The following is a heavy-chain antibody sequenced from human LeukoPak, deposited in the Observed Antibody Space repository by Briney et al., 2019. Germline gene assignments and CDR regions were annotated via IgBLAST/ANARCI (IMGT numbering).Heavy chain of an antibody. CDR3: ARHDYSNPRLDY. V-gene: IGHV4-59*08. CDR2: ISYSGYA. Sequence: NPSETLSLTCTVSDGSISNYYWSWIRKPPGKGLEWIGYISYSGYANYNPSLKSRVTMSVDTSKNKFSLRLSSVTAADTAVYYCARHDYSNPRLDYWGQGTLVTVSP. J-gene: IGHJ4*02. CDR1: DGSISNYY. D-gene: IGHD4-11*01.